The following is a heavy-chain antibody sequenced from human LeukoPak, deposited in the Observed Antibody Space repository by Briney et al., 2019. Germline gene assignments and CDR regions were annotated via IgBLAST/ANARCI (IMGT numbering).Heavy chain of an antibody. V-gene: IGHV3-21*01. D-gene: IGHD3-22*01. CDR3: ARDQEEDYYDSSGYYPGGY. Sequence: KAGGSLRLSCAASGFTFSSYSMNWVRQAPGKGLGWVSSISSSSSYIYYADSVKGRFTISRDNAKNSLYLQMNSLRAEDTAVYYCARDQEEDYYDSSGYYPGGYWGQGTLVTVSS. CDR2: ISSSSSYI. J-gene: IGHJ4*02. CDR1: GFTFSSYS.